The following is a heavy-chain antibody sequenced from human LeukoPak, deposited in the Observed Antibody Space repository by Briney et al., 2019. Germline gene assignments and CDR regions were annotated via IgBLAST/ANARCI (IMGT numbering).Heavy chain of an antibody. CDR3: AKDFYSWSSYMMDV. J-gene: IGHJ6*02. CDR1: GFTFNSYA. Sequence: HPGGSLRLSCAASGFTFNSYAMSWVRQAPGKGLEWVSGISVSGHSTYYADSVKGRFTISRDNSKNTLYLQMNSLRAEDTAVYYCAKDFYSWSSYMMDVWGQGTTVTVSS. CDR2: ISVSGHST. D-gene: IGHD1-26*01. V-gene: IGHV3-23*01.